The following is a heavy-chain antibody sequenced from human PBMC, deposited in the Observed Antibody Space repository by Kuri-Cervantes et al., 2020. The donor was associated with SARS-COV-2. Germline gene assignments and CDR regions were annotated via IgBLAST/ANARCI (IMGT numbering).Heavy chain of an antibody. CDR1: GFTFSSFT. V-gene: IGHV3-21*06. CDR3: ARGTLNWNYVLDY. CDR2: IGYGGHYM. Sequence: GGSLRLCCVASGFTFSSFTMIWVRQSPGNGLEWVSSIGYGGHYMHYADSVEGRFTISRDDAKNSLYLLMNGLRAEDTAVYYCARGTLNWNYVLDYWGQGALVTVSS. D-gene: IGHD1-7*01. J-gene: IGHJ4*02.